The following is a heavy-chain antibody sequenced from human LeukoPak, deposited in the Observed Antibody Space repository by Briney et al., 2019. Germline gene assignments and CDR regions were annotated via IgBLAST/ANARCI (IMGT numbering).Heavy chain of an antibody. J-gene: IGHJ4*02. V-gene: IGHV3-30*18. CDR1: GFTFSSYS. D-gene: IGHD3-10*01. CDR2: VSYDGRNK. CDR3: AKDLYGTGSYGPFDY. Sequence: GGSLRLSCAASGFTFSSYSMNWVRQALGKGLEWVAVVSYDGRNKNYADSMKGRFTISGDDSKNTLYLQMNSLRAEDTAIYYCAKDLYGTGSYGPFDYWGQGTLVTVSS.